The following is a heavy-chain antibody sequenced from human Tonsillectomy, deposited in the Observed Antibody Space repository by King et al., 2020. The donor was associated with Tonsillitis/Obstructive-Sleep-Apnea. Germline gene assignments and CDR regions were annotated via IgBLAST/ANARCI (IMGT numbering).Heavy chain of an antibody. CDR1: GGSISSSSYY. CDR2: IYYSGST. CDR3: ARQIVVVVTASRTYAFDY. Sequence: LQLQESGPGLVKPSETLSLTCTVSGGSISSSSYYWGWIRQPPGKGLEWIGSIYYSGSTYYNPSLKRRVTISVDPSKNQFSLKLSSVTAADTAVYYCARQIVVVVTASRTYAFDYWGQGTLVTVSS. J-gene: IGHJ4*02. V-gene: IGHV4-39*01. D-gene: IGHD2-21*02.